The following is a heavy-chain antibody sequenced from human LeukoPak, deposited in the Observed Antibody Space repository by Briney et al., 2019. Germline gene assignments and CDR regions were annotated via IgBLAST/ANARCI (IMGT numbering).Heavy chain of an antibody. D-gene: IGHD2-15*01. Sequence: SETLSLTCTVSGGSISSYYWSWIRQPPGKGLEWIGYIYYSGSTNYNPSLKSRVTISVDTSKNQFSLKLSSVTAADTAVYYCARGALLGSGHPDIDYWGQGTLATVSS. CDR1: GGSISSYY. CDR2: IYYSGST. CDR3: ARGALLGSGHPDIDY. V-gene: IGHV4-59*01. J-gene: IGHJ4*02.